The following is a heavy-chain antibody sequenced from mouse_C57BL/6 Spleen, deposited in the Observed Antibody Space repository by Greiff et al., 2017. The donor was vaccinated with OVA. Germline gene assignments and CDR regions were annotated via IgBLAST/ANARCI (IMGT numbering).Heavy chain of an antibody. CDR1: GYAFSSSW. D-gene: IGHD2-1*01. V-gene: IGHV1-82*01. CDR2: IYPGDGDT. CDR3: ARRGNYDYFDY. J-gene: IGHJ2*01. Sequence: VQLQESGPELVKPGASVKISCKASGYAFSSSWMNWVKQRPGKGLEWIGRIYPGDGDTNYNGKFKGKATLTADKSSSTAYMQLSSLPSEDSAVYFCARRGNYDYFDYWGQGTTLTVSS.